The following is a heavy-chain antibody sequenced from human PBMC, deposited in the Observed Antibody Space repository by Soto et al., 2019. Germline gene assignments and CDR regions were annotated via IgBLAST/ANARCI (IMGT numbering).Heavy chain of an antibody. J-gene: IGHJ6*02. CDR3: ARSMYSYGYGMDV. D-gene: IGHD5-18*01. Sequence: ASVKVSCKASGYTFTSYAMHWVPQAPGQRLEWMGWINAGNGNTKYSQKFQGRVTITRDTSASTAYMELSSLRSEDTAVYYCARSMYSYGYGMDVWGQGTTVTVSS. CDR2: INAGNGNT. CDR1: GYTFTSYA. V-gene: IGHV1-3*01.